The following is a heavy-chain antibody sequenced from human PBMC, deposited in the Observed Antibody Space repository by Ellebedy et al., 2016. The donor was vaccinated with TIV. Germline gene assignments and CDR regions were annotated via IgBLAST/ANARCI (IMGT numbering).Heavy chain of an antibody. J-gene: IGHJ6*02. CDR1: GGSISSGGYY. CDR2: INHSGST. CDR3: ARGVLERPFYYYGMDV. Sequence: MPSETLSLTCTVSGGSISSGGYYWSWIRQPPGKGLEWIGEINHSGSTNYNPSLKSRVTISVDTSKNQFSLKLSSVTAADTAVYYCARGVLERPFYYYGMDVWGQGTTVTVSS. V-gene: IGHV4-39*07. D-gene: IGHD1-1*01.